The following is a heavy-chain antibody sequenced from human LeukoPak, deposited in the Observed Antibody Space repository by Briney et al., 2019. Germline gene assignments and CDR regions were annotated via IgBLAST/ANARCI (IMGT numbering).Heavy chain of an antibody. CDR1: GYTFTSYG. Sequence: VASVKVSCKASGYTFTSYGISWVRQAPGQGLEWMGWISAYNGNTNYAQKLQGRVTMTTDTSTSTAYMELRSLRSDDMAVYYCARDNRLVVAGTHLFYWGQGTLVTVSS. V-gene: IGHV1-18*03. J-gene: IGHJ4*02. D-gene: IGHD6-19*01. CDR2: ISAYNGNT. CDR3: ARDNRLVVAGTHLFY.